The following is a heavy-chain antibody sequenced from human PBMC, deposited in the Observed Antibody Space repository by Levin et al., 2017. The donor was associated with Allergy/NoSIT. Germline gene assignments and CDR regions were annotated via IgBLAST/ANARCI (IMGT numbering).Heavy chain of an antibody. J-gene: IGHJ6*03. CDR2: IKSKTDGGTT. Sequence: GESLKISCAASGFTFSNAWMSWVRQAPGKGLEWVGRIKSKTDGGTTDYAAPVKGRFTISRDDSKNTLYLQMNSLKTEDTAVYYCTTADGCGGSCYSGVEDYYYYMDVWGKGTTVTVSS. D-gene: IGHD2-15*01. V-gene: IGHV3-15*01. CDR1: GFTFSNAW. CDR3: TTADGCGGSCYSGVEDYYYYMDV.